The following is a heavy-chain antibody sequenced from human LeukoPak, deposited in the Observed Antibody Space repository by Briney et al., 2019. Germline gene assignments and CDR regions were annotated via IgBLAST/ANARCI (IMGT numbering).Heavy chain of an antibody. V-gene: IGHV4-31*03. CDR2: IYYSGST. CDR3: ARGYYYDSSGYPRWFDP. CDR1: GGSISSGGYY. J-gene: IGHJ5*02. D-gene: IGHD3-22*01. Sequence: PSETLSLTCTVSGGSISSGGYYWSWIRQHPGKGLEWIGYIYYSGSTYYNPSLKSRVTISVDTSKNQFSLKLSSVTAADTAVYYCARGYYYDSSGYPRWFDPWGQGTLVTVSS.